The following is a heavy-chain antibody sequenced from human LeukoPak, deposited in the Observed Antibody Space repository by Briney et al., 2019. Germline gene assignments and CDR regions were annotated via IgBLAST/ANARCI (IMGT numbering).Heavy chain of an antibody. CDR1: GGSISSGSYY. V-gene: IGHV4-61*02. CDR3: ARGVRGGYRNYYYYMDV. CDR2: IYTSGST. J-gene: IGHJ6*03. Sequence: SETLSLTCTVSGGSISSGSYYWSWIRQPAGKGLEWIGRIYTSGSTNYNPSLKSRVTISVDTSKNQFSPKLSSVTAADTAVYYCARGVRGGYRNYYYYMDVWGKGTTVTISS. D-gene: IGHD5-12*01.